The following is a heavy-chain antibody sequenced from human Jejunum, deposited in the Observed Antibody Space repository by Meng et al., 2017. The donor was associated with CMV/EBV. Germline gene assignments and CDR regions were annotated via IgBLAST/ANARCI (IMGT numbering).Heavy chain of an antibody. J-gene: IGHJ5*02. CDR3: ARVPSSSGCNWFDP. CDR2: ISSRGST. Sequence: GGFIAVGDSSWRWLRQPPGKGLAWVAYISSRGSTYSNPSLKSRLTISVDASKNHFSLNLSSVTAADTAVYYCARVPSSSGCNWFDPWGQGSLVTVSS. D-gene: IGHD6-6*01. V-gene: IGHV4-30-4*08. CDR1: GGFIAVGDSS.